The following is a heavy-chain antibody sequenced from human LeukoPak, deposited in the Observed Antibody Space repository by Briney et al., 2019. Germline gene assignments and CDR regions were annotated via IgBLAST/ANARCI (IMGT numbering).Heavy chain of an antibody. Sequence: SETLSLTCAVCGGSFSGYYWSWVRQPPGKGLEWIGEINRSGSTNYNPSLKSRVTISVDTSKNQFSLKLSSVTAADTAVYYCARSPRITMVRGAYYYMDVWGKGTTVTISS. CDR2: INRSGST. V-gene: IGHV4-34*01. CDR3: ARSPRITMVRGAYYYMDV. D-gene: IGHD3-10*01. J-gene: IGHJ6*03. CDR1: GGSFSGYY.